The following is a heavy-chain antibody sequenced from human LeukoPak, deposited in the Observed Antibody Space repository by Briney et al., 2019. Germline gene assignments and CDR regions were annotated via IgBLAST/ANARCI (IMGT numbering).Heavy chain of an antibody. J-gene: IGHJ4*02. CDR1: GFTLRDYH. D-gene: IGHD3-10*01. V-gene: IGHV3-15*01. CDR2: IKSKTDGGTT. Sequence: GGSLRLSCVGSGFTLRDYHMDWVRQAPGKGLEWVGRIKSKTDGGTTDYAAPVKGRFTISRDDSKNTLYLQMNSLKTEDTAVYYCTTIALWRFDYWGQGTLVTVSS. CDR3: TTIALWRFDY.